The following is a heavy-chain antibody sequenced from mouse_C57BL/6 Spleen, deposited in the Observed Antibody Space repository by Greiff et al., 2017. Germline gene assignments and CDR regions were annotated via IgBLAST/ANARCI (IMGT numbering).Heavy chain of an antibody. CDR2: INPNNGGT. Sequence: VQLQQSGPELVKPGASVKIPCKASGYTFTDYNMDWVKQSHGKSLEWIGDINPNNGGTIYNQKFKGKATLTVDKSSSTAYMELRSLTSEDTAVYYCGRYGYDGYWYFDVWGTGTTVTVSS. V-gene: IGHV1-18*01. D-gene: IGHD2-2*01. CDR3: GRYGYDGYWYFDV. J-gene: IGHJ1*03. CDR1: GYTFTDYN.